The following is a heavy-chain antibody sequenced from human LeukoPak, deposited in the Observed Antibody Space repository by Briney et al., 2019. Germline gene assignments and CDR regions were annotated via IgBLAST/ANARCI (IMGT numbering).Heavy chain of an antibody. J-gene: IGHJ4*02. CDR3: ARQGGGQWLVFFDY. CDR2: ISAYNGNT. D-gene: IGHD6-19*01. Sequence: ASVKVSCKASGGTFTSYGISWVRQAPGQGLEWMGWISAYNGNTNCAQKLQGRVTMTTDTSTSTAYMELRSLRSDDTAVYYCARQGGGQWLVFFDYWGQGTLVTVSS. CDR1: GGTFTSYG. V-gene: IGHV1-18*01.